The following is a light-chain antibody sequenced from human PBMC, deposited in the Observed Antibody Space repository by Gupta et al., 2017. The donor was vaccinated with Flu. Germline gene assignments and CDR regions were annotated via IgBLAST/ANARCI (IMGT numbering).Light chain of an antibody. CDR3: QQGDIPPLS. V-gene: IGKV1-39*01. J-gene: IGKJ4*01. CDR1: QNINNR. Sequence: DIQMTQSPSSLSASKGDRVTITCRAGQNINNRLNWYQQKPGKAPHLLIHTTSHLQSGVPSRFSGSGSGTEFTLTISRLQPEDFATYFCQQGDIPPLSFGRGTKVEIK. CDR2: TTS.